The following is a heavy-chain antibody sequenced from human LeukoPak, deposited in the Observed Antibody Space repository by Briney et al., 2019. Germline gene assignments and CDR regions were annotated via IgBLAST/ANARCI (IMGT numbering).Heavy chain of an antibody. CDR1: GFTFSIYA. CDR3: ARVTNYYDSSGYYRWFDP. D-gene: IGHD3-22*01. V-gene: IGHV3-48*03. J-gene: IGHJ5*02. CDR2: ISSSGSTI. Sequence: TGGSLRLSCGGSGFTFSIYAMNWVRQAPGKGLEWVSYISSSGSTIYYADSVKGRFTISRDNAKNSLYLQMNSLRAEDTAVYYCARVTNYYDSSGYYRWFDPWGQGTLVTVSS.